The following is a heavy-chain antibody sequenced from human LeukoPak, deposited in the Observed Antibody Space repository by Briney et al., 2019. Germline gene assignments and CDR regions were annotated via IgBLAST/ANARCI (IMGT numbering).Heavy chain of an antibody. J-gene: IGHJ4*02. V-gene: IGHV1-18*04. CDR1: GYTFTSYG. CDR2: ICAYNGNT. D-gene: IGHD5-18*01. CDR3: ARTPSSSILLWSEYYFDY. Sequence: ASVKVSCKASGYTFTSYGICWVRQAPGQGLEWLGWICAYNGNTNYAQKIQGRVTMTTDTSTSTAYMELRSLRSDDTAVYYCARTPSSSILLWSEYYFDYWGQGTLVTVSS.